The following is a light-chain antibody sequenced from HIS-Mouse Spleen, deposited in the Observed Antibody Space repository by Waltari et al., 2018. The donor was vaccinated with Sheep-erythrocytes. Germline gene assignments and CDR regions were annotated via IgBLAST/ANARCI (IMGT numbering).Light chain of an antibody. CDR2: EVS. CDR3: SSYTSSSTWV. J-gene: IGLJ3*02. Sequence: QSALTQPASVSGSPGQSITISCTGTSSDVAGYNDVSWYQQHPGKAPKLMIYEVSNRPSGVSNRFSGSKSGNTASLTISGLQAEDEADYYCSSYTSSSTWVFGGGTKLTVL. CDR1: SSDVAGYND. V-gene: IGLV2-14*01.